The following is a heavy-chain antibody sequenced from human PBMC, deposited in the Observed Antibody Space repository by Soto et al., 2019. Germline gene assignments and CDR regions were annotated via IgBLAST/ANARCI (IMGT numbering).Heavy chain of an antibody. V-gene: IGHV1-69*12. J-gene: IGHJ6*02. CDR3: ARDRVVRGVTYYYNGMDV. Sequence: QVQLVQSGAEVKRPGSSVKVSCKASRGTFRSYAISWVRQAPGQGLEWMGGIIPMFGTPNYAQKFQGRVTITADESTSTAYMEMRSLRSEDTAVYYCARDRVVRGVTYYYNGMDVWGQGTTVTVSS. D-gene: IGHD3-10*01. CDR1: RGTFRSYA. CDR2: IIPMFGTP.